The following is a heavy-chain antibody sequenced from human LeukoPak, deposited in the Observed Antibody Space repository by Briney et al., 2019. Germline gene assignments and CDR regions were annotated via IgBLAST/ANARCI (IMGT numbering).Heavy chain of an antibody. V-gene: IGHV1-2*02. CDR2: INPDSGGT. CDR1: GYTFSDYY. CDR3: ARDRSWDSSTYYFVY. D-gene: IGHD2/OR15-2a*01. Sequence: ASVNVSCKASGYTFSDYYMHWVRQAPGQGLEWMGGINPDSGGTKYAQYFQGRVTMTRHTTNSTAYTEPSRQRPDDTAEYYGARDRSWDSSTYYFVYWGQGTLVTVSS. J-gene: IGHJ4*02.